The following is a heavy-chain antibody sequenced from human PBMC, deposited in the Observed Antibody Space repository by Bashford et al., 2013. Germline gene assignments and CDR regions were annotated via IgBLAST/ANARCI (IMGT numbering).Heavy chain of an antibody. J-gene: IGHJ6*02. CDR2: IYTTWST. CDR1: GGSISSYY. Sequence: SETLVPHLALSLGGSISSYYWSWIRRARREGLEWIGRIYTTWSTNYNPSLKSRVTMSVDTSKNQFSLKLSSVTAADTAVYYCARSGYSWDYYYGMDVWGQGTTVTVSS. D-gene: IGHD5-12*01. V-gene: IGHV4-4*07. CDR3: ARSGYSWDYYYGMDV.